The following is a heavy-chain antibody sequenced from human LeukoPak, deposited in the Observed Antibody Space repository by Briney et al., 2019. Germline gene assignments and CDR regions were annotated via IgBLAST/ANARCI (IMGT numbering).Heavy chain of an antibody. D-gene: IGHD3-16*01. V-gene: IGHV5-51*01. CDR3: ARYHDYVPDI. CDR1: GYTFTSCW. J-gene: IGHJ3*02. Sequence: GESLKISWKGSGYTFTSCWIGWVRQMPGKGLEWMGIIYPGDSDTRYSPSFQGQVTIAADKSITTAYLQGSSLKGSDTAMYYCARYHDYVPDIWGQGTMVTVSS. CDR2: IYPGDSDT.